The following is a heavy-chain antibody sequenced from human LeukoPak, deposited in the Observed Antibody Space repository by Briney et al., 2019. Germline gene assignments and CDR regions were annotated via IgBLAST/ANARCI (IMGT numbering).Heavy chain of an antibody. CDR3: TSVVPAAKFDY. V-gene: IGHV4-39*01. D-gene: IGHD2-2*01. J-gene: IGHJ4*02. CDR1: GGSISSSSYY. Sequence: SETLSLTCTVSGGSISSSSYYWGWIRQPPGKGLEWIGSIYYSGSTFYNPSLKSRVTISLDTSKNQFSLRLSSVTAADTAVYYCTSVVPAAKFDYWGQGTLVTVSS. CDR2: IYYSGST.